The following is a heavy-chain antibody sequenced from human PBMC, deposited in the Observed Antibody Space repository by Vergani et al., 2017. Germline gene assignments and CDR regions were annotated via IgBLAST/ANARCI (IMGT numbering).Heavy chain of an antibody. V-gene: IGHV5-51*01. J-gene: IGHJ4*02. D-gene: IGHD3-10*01. CDR3: GRDRNELWCGELFH. Sequence: EVQLVQSGAEVKKPGESLKISCKGSGYSFTSYWIGWVRQMPGKGLEWMGIVYPGYSDTRYSPSFKGKVTISADKSISTAYLQWSSLKASDTAMYYCGRDRNELWCGELFHWGQGTLVTVSS. CDR2: VYPGYSDT. CDR1: GYSFTSYW.